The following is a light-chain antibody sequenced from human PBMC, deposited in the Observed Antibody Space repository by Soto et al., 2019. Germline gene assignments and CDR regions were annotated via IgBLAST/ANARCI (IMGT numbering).Light chain of an antibody. J-gene: IGKJ1*01. Sequence: ETVLTQSPATLSLSPGERATLSCRASQSVSIYLALYQQQPGQAPRILLYDASKRAPGVPARFSVSGSGTDFSLTISSLEPEDFGVYYCQQYGSSGTFGQGTKVDIK. CDR3: QQYGSSGT. CDR1: QSVSIY. V-gene: IGKV3-11*01. CDR2: DAS.